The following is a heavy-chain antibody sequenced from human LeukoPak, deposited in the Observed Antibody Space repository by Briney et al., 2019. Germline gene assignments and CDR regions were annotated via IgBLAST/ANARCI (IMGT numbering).Heavy chain of an antibody. J-gene: IGHJ4*02. V-gene: IGHV3-33*05. Sequence: PGGSLRLSCAASGFTYSTYGMHWVRQAPGKGLAWVAVILNDRSQQHYADSVKGRFTISRDNSKNTLYLQMSSLRAEDTAVYYCARDSITGDNSLDCWGRGTLVTVSS. CDR3: ARDSITGDNSLDC. CDR2: ILNDRSQQ. CDR1: GFTYSTYG. D-gene: IGHD7-27*01.